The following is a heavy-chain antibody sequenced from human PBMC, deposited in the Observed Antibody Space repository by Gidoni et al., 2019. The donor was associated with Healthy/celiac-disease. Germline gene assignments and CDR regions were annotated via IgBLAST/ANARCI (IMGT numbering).Heavy chain of an antibody. J-gene: IGHJ3*02. CDR1: GYSISSGYY. V-gene: IGHV4-38-2*01. D-gene: IGHD3-22*01. CDR3: ARYTMIRLGAFDI. CDR2: IYHSGST. Sequence: QVQLQESGPGLVKPSETLSLTCAVSGYSISSGYYWGWIRQPPGKGLEWIGSIYHSGSTYYNPSRKSRVTISVDTSKNQFSLKLSSVTAADTAVYYCARYTMIRLGAFDIWGQGTMVTVSS.